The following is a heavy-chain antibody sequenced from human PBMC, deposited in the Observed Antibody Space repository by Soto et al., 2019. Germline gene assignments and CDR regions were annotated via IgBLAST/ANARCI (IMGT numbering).Heavy chain of an antibody. CDR2: IYYSGTT. Sequence: SETLSLTCTVSGGSISSGDHYWTWIRQHPGKGLEWIGYIYYSGTTYYNPSLKSRVTIPVDTSKNQFSLKLSSVTAADTAVYYCARDEVVISYDSRGYHMRGDSFDIWGQGTMVTVSS. CDR3: ARDEVVISYDSRGYHMRGDSFDI. CDR1: GGSISSGDHY. V-gene: IGHV4-31*03. D-gene: IGHD3-22*01. J-gene: IGHJ3*02.